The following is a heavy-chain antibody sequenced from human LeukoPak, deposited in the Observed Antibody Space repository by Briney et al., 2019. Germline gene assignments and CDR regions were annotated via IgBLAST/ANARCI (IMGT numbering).Heavy chain of an antibody. J-gene: IGHJ4*02. V-gene: IGHV4-31*03. CDR2: IYYSGST. CDR3: ARSPERGNSYFDY. D-gene: IGHD4-23*01. Sequence: SETLSLTCTVSGGSISSGGYYWSWIRQHPGKGLEWIGYIYYSGSTYYNPSLKSRVTISVDTSKNQFSLKLSSVTAADTAVYYCARSPERGNSYFDYWGQGTLVTVSS. CDR1: GGSISSGGYY.